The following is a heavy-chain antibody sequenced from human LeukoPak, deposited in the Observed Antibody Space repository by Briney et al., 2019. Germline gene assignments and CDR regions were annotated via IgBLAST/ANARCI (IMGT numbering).Heavy chain of an antibody. J-gene: IGHJ5*02. CDR3: ARGGVGKLERPRDVFYP. Sequence: GASVKVSCKASGGTFSSYAISWVRQAPGQGLEWMGGIIPILGTANYAQKFQGRVTVTADKSTSTAYMELSSLRSEDTAVYYCARGGVGKLERPRDVFYPWGQGTLITVSS. CDR2: IIPILGTA. CDR1: GGTFSSYA. V-gene: IGHV1-69*06. D-gene: IGHD1-1*01.